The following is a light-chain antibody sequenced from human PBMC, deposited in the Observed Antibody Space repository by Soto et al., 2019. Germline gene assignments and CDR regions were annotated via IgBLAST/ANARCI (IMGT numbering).Light chain of an antibody. CDR2: DVS. V-gene: IGLV2-14*03. J-gene: IGLJ3*02. CDR3: SSYTSSTTWV. CDR1: SSDVGGYNY. Sequence: QAVVTQPASVSGSPGQSITISCTGTSSDVGGYNYVSWYQQHPGKAPKLMVYDVSTRPSGVSNRFSGSKSGNTASLTISGLHAEDEADYYCSSYTSSTTWVFGGGTKLTVL.